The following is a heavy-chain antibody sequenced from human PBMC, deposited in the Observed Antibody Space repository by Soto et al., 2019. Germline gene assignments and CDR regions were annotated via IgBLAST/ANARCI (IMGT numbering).Heavy chain of an antibody. D-gene: IGHD5-12*01. Sequence: ASAKVSCKASGYTFTGYYMHWVRQDTGQGLEWMGWINPNSGGTNYAQKFQGWVTMTRDTSISTAYMELSRLRSDDTAVYYCARTRSGYDEYYFDYWGQGTLVTVSS. CDR3: ARTRSGYDEYYFDY. V-gene: IGHV1-2*04. CDR1: GYTFTGYY. CDR2: INPNSGGT. J-gene: IGHJ4*02.